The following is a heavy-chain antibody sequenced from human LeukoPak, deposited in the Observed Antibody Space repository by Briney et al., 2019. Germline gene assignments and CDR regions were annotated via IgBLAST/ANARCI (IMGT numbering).Heavy chain of an antibody. CDR2: INPNSGGT. V-gene: IGHV1-2*02. CDR3: ARGAGTFDYYYMDV. J-gene: IGHJ6*03. CDR1: GYSFTDYF. Sequence: ASVKVSCKASGYSFTDYFIHWVRQAPGQGLEWMGWINPNSGGTNYAQKFQGRVTMTRDTSISTAYMELTSLTSDDTAVYYCARGAGTFDYYYMDVWGKGTTVTISS. D-gene: IGHD6-19*01.